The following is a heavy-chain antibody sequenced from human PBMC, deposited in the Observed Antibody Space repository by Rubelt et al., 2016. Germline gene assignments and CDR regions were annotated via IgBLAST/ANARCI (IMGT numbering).Heavy chain of an antibody. CDR2: INPSGGST. J-gene: IGHJ5*02. CDR3: ARSPRYDFEDNWFDP. V-gene: IGHV1-46*01. Sequence: QVQLVQSGAEVKKPGASVKVSCKASGYTFTSYYMHWVRQAPGQGLEWMGIINPSGGSTSYAQKCLGGGTMTRDTSTSTVYMELSSLRSEDTAVYYCARSPRYDFEDNWFDPWGQGTLATVSS. CDR1: GYTFTSYY. D-gene: IGHD3-3*01.